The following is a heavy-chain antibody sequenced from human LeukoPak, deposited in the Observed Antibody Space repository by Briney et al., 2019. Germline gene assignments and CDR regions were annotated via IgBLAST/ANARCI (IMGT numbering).Heavy chain of an antibody. CDR3: ARLFGIVVGPGAINSFDP. D-gene: IGHD2-2*01. Sequence: SETLSLTCTVSGGSISSGSYYWSWIRQPAGKGLEWIGRIYTSGSTNYNPSLKSRVSMSLDTSKNQFSLKLNSVTAADTAVYYCARLFGIVVGPGAINSFDPWGQGILVTVSS. V-gene: IGHV4-61*02. J-gene: IGHJ5*02. CDR2: IYTSGST. CDR1: GGSISSGSYY.